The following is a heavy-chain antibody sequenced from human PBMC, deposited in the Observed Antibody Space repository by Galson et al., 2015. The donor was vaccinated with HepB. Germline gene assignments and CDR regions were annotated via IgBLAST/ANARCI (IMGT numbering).Heavy chain of an antibody. CDR2: ISAYNGNT. CDR1: GYTFTSYG. J-gene: IGHJ6*02. Sequence: SVKVSCKASGYTFTSYGISWVRQAPGQGLEWMGWISAYNGNTNYAQKLQGRFTMTTDTSTITAYMELRSLRADDTAVYYCARDGSSLNDMDVWGQGTTVTVSS. D-gene: IGHD6-25*01. CDR3: ARDGSSLNDMDV. V-gene: IGHV1-18*04.